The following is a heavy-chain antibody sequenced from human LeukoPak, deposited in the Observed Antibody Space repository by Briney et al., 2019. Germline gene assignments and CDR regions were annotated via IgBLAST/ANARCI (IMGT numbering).Heavy chain of an antibody. CDR1: GFKFKSFW. Sequence: GGSVRLSCAVSGFKFKSFWMTWVRQAPGKGLEWVATIKQDGRETYYVDSVRGRFTLSRDNAKNSLFLQMNSLRVEDTALYYCARGLYAMDVWAKGPRSSSP. V-gene: IGHV3-7*05. CDR3: ARGLYAMDV. J-gene: IGHJ6*02. D-gene: IGHD2/OR15-2a*01. CDR2: IKQDGRET.